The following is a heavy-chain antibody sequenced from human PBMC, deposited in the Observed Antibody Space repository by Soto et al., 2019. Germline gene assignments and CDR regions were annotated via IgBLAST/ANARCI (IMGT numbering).Heavy chain of an antibody. V-gene: IGHV1-69*13. Sequence: SVNVSCKASGGTFSSYAISWVRQAPGQGLEWMGGIIPIFGTANYAQKFQGRVTITADESTSTAYMELSSLRSEDTAVYYCARDLGRDGYTYTRDDAFHIWGQGTLVTVSS. CDR1: GGTFSSYA. CDR3: ARDLGRDGYTYTRDDAFHI. J-gene: IGHJ3*02. D-gene: IGHD3-16*01. CDR2: IIPIFGTA.